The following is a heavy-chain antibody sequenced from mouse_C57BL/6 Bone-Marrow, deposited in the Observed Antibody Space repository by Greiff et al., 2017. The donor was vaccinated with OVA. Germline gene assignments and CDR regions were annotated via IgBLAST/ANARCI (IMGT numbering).Heavy chain of an antibody. J-gene: IGHJ1*03. CDR2: IYPGDGDT. CDR3: AGLDWYFEV. Sequence: VQLQQSGPELVKPGASVKISCMASGYAFSSAWMNWVKRRLGKGLEWSGRIYPGDGDTNYNGKFKGKATLTADTSSSTAYMQLSSLTSEDSAVYFCAGLDWYFEVWGTGTTVTVSS. V-gene: IGHV1-82*01. CDR1: GYAFSSAW.